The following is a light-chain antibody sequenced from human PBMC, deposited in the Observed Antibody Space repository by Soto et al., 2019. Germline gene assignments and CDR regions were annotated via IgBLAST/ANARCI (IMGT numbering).Light chain of an antibody. CDR2: DAS. V-gene: IGKV3-15*01. J-gene: IGKJ4*01. CDR3: QQYGYLVT. Sequence: EIVMTQSPATLSVSPGERATLSCRASQSVSSKLAWYQRKPGQAPSLYIYDASTRATGIPDRFSGSGSGTEFTLTISSLQSEDFAMYYCQQYGYLVTFGGGTKWIS. CDR1: QSVSSK.